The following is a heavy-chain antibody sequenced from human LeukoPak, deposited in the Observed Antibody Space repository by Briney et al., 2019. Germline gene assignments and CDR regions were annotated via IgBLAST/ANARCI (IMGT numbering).Heavy chain of an antibody. Sequence: ASVTVSCTASGYTFTGYYMHWVRQAPGQGLEWMGWINPNSGGTNYAQKFRGWVTMTRDTSISTAYMELSRLRSDDTAVYYCARGSHYYGSGSSSDFDYWGQGTLVTVSS. CDR3: ARGSHYYGSGSSSDFDY. D-gene: IGHD3-10*01. CDR1: GYTFTGYY. V-gene: IGHV1-2*04. CDR2: INPNSGGT. J-gene: IGHJ4*02.